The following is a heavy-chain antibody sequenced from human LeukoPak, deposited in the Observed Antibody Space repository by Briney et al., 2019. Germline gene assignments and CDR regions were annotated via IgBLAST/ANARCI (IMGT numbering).Heavy chain of an antibody. CDR2: ISGLGDNT. CDR1: GLTFSNFA. CDR3: AKVRPKIWLAPDY. V-gene: IGHV3-23*01. Sequence: GGSLRLSCAASGLTFSNFAMSWVRQAPGKGLEWVSTISGLGDNTYYAGSVKGRFTISRDNSKSTLYLQMNSLSAEDTAVYYCAKVRPKIWLAPDYWGQGTLVTVSS. J-gene: IGHJ4*02. D-gene: IGHD6-19*01.